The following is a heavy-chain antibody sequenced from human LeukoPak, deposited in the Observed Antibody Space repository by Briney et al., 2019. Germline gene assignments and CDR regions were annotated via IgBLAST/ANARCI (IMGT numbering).Heavy chain of an antibody. J-gene: IGHJ4*02. CDR3: ARASRYCSSTSCYAVDY. CDR1: GYTFTSYY. CDR2: INPSGGST. V-gene: IGHV1-46*01. Sequence: ASVKVSCKASGYTFTSYYMHWVRQAPGQGLEWMGIINPSGGSTSYAQKFQGRVTMTRDTSTSTVYMELSSLRSDDTAVYYCARASRYCSSTSCYAVDYWGQGTLVTVSS. D-gene: IGHD2-2*01.